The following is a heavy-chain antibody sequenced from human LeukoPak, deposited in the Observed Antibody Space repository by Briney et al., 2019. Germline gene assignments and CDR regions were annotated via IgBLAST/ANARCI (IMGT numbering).Heavy chain of an antibody. Sequence: SETLSLTCTVSGGSISSYYWSWIRQPAGKGLEWIGRIYTSGSTNYNPSLKSRVTMSVDTSKNQFSLKLSSVTAADTAVYYCARGDTAMVRYYYYGMDVWGQGTRSPSP. J-gene: IGHJ6*02. CDR2: IYTSGST. CDR1: GGSISSYY. D-gene: IGHD5-18*01. V-gene: IGHV4-4*07. CDR3: ARGDTAMVRYYYYGMDV.